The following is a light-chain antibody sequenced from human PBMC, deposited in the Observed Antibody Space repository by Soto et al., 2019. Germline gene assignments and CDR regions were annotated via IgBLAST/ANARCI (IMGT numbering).Light chain of an antibody. J-gene: IGKJ2*01. CDR1: QTFTSGH. V-gene: IGKV3-20*01. CDR3: QDYGGSPLYT. CDR2: ETS. Sequence: IVLSQSPGTLSVSPGERVTLSCRGSQTFTSGHLAWYQQRPGQAPRLLIYETSTRAAGIPDRFSASASGTDFTLTVSRLEPEDFAIYYRQDYGGSPLYTFGQGTKVEVK.